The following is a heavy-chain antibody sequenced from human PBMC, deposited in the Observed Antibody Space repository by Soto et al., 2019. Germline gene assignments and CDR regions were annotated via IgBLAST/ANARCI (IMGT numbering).Heavy chain of an antibody. Sequence: EVQLVESGGGLVKPGGSLRLSCAASGFTFSSYSMNWVRQAPGKGLEWVSSISSSSSYIYYADSVKGRFTISRDNAKNSLYLQMNSLRAEDTAVYYCARPPNYYDSSGYSGYWGQGTLVSVSS. J-gene: IGHJ4*02. CDR1: GFTFSSYS. CDR2: ISSSSSYI. D-gene: IGHD3-22*01. CDR3: ARPPNYYDSSGYSGY. V-gene: IGHV3-21*01.